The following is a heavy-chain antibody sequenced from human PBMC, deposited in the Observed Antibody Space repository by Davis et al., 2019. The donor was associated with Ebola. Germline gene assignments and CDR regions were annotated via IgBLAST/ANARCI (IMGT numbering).Heavy chain of an antibody. D-gene: IGHD2-2*01. Sequence: GGSLRLSCAASGFTFSSYGMHWVRQAPGKGLEWVAFIRYDGSNKYYADSVKGRFTISRDNSKNTLYLQMNSLRAEDTAVYYCAKVPAAALYFDYWGQGTLVTVSS. CDR2: IRYDGSNK. J-gene: IGHJ4*02. CDR3: AKVPAAALYFDY. V-gene: IGHV3-30*02. CDR1: GFTFSSYG.